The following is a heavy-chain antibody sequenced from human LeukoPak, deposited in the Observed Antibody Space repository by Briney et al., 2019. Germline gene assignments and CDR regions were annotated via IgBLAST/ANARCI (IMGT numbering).Heavy chain of an antibody. J-gene: IGHJ3*02. CDR2: MNPNSGNT. V-gene: IGHV1-8*02. CDR3: ARVLVVVNDAFDI. D-gene: IGHD3-22*01. CDR1: GGTFSSYA. Sequence: ASVKVSCKTSGGTFSSYAISWVRQAPGQGLEWMGWMNPNSGNTGYAQKFQGRVTMTRDTSISTAYMELSSLRSEDTAVYYCARVLVVVNDAFDIWGQGTMVTVSS.